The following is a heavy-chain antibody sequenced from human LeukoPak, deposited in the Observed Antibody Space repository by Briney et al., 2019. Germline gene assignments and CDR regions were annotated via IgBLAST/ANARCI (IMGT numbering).Heavy chain of an antibody. CDR3: AKAGGLLRFLEWLFGPLDY. CDR2: ISWNSGSI. Sequence: PGGSLRLSCAASGFTFDDYAMHWVRQAPGKGLEWVSGISWNSGSIGYADSVKGRFTISRDNSKNTLYLQMNSLRAEDTAVYYCAKAGGLLRFLEWLFGPLDYWGQGTLVTVSS. J-gene: IGHJ4*02. V-gene: IGHV3-9*01. D-gene: IGHD3-3*01. CDR1: GFTFDDYA.